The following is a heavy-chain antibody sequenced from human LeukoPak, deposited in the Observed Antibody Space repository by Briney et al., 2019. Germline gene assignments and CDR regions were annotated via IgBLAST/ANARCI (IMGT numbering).Heavy chain of an antibody. CDR2: IVVGRGNT. J-gene: IGHJ5*01. D-gene: IGHD6-19*01. V-gene: IGHV1-58*02. CDR3: AIALAATSVPIDS. CDR1: GFTFSTSA. Sequence: ASVKVSCKTSGFTFSTSAMQWVRQARGQPLEWIGRIVVGRGNTNYAQKFQGRVTFTRDMPTSTTYMELSGLRSDDTAVYYCAIALAATSVPIDSWGQGTLVTVSS.